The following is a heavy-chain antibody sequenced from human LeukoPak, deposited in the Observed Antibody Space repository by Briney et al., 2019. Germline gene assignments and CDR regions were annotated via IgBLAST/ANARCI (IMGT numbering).Heavy chain of an antibody. D-gene: IGHD5-12*01. CDR3: ARSAWINFYFDY. CDR2: IYTSGST. CDR1: GGSISSGSYY. Sequence: SQTLSLTCTVSGGSISSGSYYWSWIRQPAGKGLEWIGRIYTSGSTNYNPSLKSRVTISLDSSKNQFSLKLSSVTAADTAVYYCARSAWINFYFDYWGQGTLVTVSS. V-gene: IGHV4-61*02. J-gene: IGHJ4*02.